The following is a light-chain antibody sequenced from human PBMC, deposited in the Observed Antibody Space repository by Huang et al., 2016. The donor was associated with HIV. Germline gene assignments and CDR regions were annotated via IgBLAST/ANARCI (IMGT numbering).Light chain of an antibody. CDR2: LAS. J-gene: IGKJ5*01. CDR1: QNLLHRNGFNY. V-gene: IGKV2-28*01. Sequence: DIVMTQSPLSLVVTPGEPASISCRSSQNLLHRNGFNYLAWYLQKPGQSPQLLSYLASNRASGVPDRFSGSGSGTDFTLKISRVEAEDVGVFYCMQALQTPITFGQGTRLEIK. CDR3: MQALQTPIT.